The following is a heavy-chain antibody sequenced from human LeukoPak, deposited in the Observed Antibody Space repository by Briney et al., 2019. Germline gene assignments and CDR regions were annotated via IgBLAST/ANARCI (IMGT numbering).Heavy chain of an antibody. CDR3: ARESGYHGSGFDP. V-gene: IGHV3-74*01. CDR1: GFSFENYN. J-gene: IGHJ5*02. D-gene: IGHD3-10*01. Sequence: RSGGSLRLSCAASGFSFENYNMNWVRQAPGKGLEWVSRIKSDGSSTSYADSVKGRFTISRDNAKNTLYLQMNSLRADDTAVYYCARESGYHGSGFDPWGQGTLVTVSS. CDR2: IKSDGSST.